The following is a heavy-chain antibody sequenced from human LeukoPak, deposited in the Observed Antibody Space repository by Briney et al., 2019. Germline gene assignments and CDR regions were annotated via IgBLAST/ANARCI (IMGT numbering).Heavy chain of an antibody. CDR2: IYSGGST. D-gene: IGHD3-22*01. V-gene: IGHV3-66*01. CDR1: GITLSNYG. CDR3: ARDSDLSGYILDY. Sequence: GGSLRLSCAVSGITLSNYGMSWVRQAPGKGLEWVSVIYSGGSTYYADSVKGRFTISRDNSKNTLYLQMNSLRAEDTAVYYCARDSDLSGYILDYWGQGTLATVSS. J-gene: IGHJ4*02.